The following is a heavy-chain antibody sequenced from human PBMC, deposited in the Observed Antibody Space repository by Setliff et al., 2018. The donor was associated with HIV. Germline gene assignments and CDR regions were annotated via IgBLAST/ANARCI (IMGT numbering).Heavy chain of an antibody. CDR2: ISGSGGNT. J-gene: IGHJ4*02. Sequence: PGGSLRLSCAASGFTFMNYAMSWVRQAPGKGLAWVSTISGSGGNTYYADSVKGRFTISRDNSNNMLFLQMNSLRAEDTAVYYCGKDRYDNYVWGSYHGPDFWGQGTLVTVSS. CDR3: GKDRYDNYVWGSYHGPDF. V-gene: IGHV3-23*01. D-gene: IGHD3-16*01. CDR1: GFTFMNYA.